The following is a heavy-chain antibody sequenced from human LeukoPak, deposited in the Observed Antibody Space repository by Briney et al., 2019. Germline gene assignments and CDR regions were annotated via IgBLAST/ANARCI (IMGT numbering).Heavy chain of an antibody. CDR1: GGTSSSYA. CDR3: ARDSIAAAVDY. Sequence: EASVMVSCKASGGTSSSYAISWVRQAPGQGLEWMGGIIPIFGTANYAQKFQGRVTITADESTSTAYMELSSLRSEDTAVYYCARDSIAAAVDYWGQGTLVTVSS. J-gene: IGHJ4*02. D-gene: IGHD6-13*01. V-gene: IGHV1-69*13. CDR2: IIPIFGTA.